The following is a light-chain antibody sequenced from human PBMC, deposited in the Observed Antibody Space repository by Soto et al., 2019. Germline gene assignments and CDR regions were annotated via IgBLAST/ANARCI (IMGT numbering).Light chain of an antibody. CDR3: QHYNNWPLT. J-gene: IGKJ3*01. V-gene: IGKV3-15*01. CDR2: GAS. Sequence: EIVMTQSPATLSVSPGERATLSCRASQSVSSNLAWYQLKPGQAPRLLIYGASARATGIPARFSGSGSGTEFTLTISSLQSEDFAVYFCQHYNNWPLTFGPGTKVDI. CDR1: QSVSSN.